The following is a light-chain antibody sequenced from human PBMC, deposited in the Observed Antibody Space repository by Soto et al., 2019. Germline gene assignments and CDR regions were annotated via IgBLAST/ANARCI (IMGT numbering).Light chain of an antibody. J-gene: IGLJ2*01. Sequence: QSALTQPASVSGSPGQSITISCTGTSSDVGTYNLVSWYQQHPGKAPKLMIYEGSKRPSGVSNRFSGHKSVNTASLTISGLPAEDEADYYCCSYAGSSTWVFGGGTKLTVL. V-gene: IGLV2-23*01. CDR1: SSDVGTYNL. CDR3: CSYAGSSTWV. CDR2: EGS.